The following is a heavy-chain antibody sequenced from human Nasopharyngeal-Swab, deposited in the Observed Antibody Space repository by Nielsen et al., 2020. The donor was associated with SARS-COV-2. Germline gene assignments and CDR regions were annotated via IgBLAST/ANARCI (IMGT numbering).Heavy chain of an antibody. V-gene: IGHV3-49*04. CDR1: GFTFSSYW. CDR2: IRSKAYGGTT. Sequence: SCAASGFTFSSYWMHWVRQAPGKGLEWVGFIRSKAYGGTTEYAASVKGRFTISRDDSKSIAYLQMNSLKTEDTAVYYCTSLGTGDYWGQGTLVTVSS. D-gene: IGHD1-1*01. J-gene: IGHJ4*02. CDR3: TSLGTGDY.